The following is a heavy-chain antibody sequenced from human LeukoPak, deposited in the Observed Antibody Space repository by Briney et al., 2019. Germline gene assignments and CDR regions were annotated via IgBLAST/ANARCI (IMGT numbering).Heavy chain of an antibody. Sequence: SQTLSLTCTVSGCSISSGSYYWSWIRQPAGKGLEWIGRIYTSGSTNYNPSLKSRVTISVDTSKNQFSLKLSSVTAADTAVYYCARGLWELPDYWGQGTLVTVSS. J-gene: IGHJ4*02. V-gene: IGHV4-61*02. CDR1: GCSISSGSYY. CDR3: ARGLWELPDY. D-gene: IGHD1-26*01. CDR2: IYTSGST.